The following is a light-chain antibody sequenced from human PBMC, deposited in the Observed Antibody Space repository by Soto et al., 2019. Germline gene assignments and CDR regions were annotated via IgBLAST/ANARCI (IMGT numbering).Light chain of an antibody. V-gene: IGKV3-11*01. J-gene: IGKJ5*01. Sequence: DIVLTQAPSTRSFSSVAIATFSCRASQRVSSYLAWYQQKPGQAPRLLIHDASNRATGIPARFSGSGSGTDFTLTISSLEPEDFAVYYCQQRSNWPITFGQGTRL. CDR3: QQRSNWPIT. CDR2: DAS. CDR1: QRVSSY.